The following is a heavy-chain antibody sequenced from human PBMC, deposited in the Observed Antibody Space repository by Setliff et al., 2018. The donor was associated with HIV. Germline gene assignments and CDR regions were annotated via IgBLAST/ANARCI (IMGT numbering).Heavy chain of an antibody. CDR3: AKDGISGGSYPPYYFDY. CDR2: ISGSGSGT. D-gene: IGHD6-19*01. Sequence: GGSLRLSCAASGFTFNTYAMSWVRQAPGKGLEWVSAISGSGSGTFYADSVKGRFTISRDNSKNTLYLQMNGLRVDDTAVYYCAKDGISGGSYPPYYFDYWGHGTLVTVSS. V-gene: IGHV3-23*01. J-gene: IGHJ4*01. CDR1: GFTFNTYA.